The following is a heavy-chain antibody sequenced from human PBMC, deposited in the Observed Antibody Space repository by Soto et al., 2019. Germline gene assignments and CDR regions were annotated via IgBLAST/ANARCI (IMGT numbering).Heavy chain of an antibody. V-gene: IGHV3-48*02. CDR2: ISSSSSTI. D-gene: IGHD6-13*01. Sequence: GGSLRLSCAAPGFTFSSYSMDWVRQAPGKGLEWVSYISSSSSTIYYADSVKGRFTISRDNAKNSLYLQMNSLRDEDTAVYYCARVLLAAQYYYYYYGMDVWGQGTTVTVSS. CDR3: ARVLLAAQYYYYYYGMDV. CDR1: GFTFSSYS. J-gene: IGHJ6*02.